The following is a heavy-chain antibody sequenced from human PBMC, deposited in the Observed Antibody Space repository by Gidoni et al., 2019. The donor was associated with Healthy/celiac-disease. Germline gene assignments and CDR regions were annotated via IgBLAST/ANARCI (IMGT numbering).Heavy chain of an antibody. CDR2: ISSSSSYT. D-gene: IGHD6-13*01. CDR1: GFTFRDYS. V-gene: IGHV3-11*06. J-gene: IGHJ6*03. Sequence: QVQLVESGGGLFKPGGSLRLSCAASGFTFRDYSMSWIRQAPGKGLEWVSYISSSSSYTNYADSVKGRFTISRDNAKNSLYLQMNSLRAEDTAVYYCARDGIRSSSWYYYYYYMDVWGKGTTVTVSS. CDR3: ARDGIRSSSWYYYYYYMDV.